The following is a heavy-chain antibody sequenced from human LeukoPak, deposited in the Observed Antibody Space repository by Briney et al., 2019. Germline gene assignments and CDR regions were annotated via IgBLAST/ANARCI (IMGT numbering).Heavy chain of an antibody. V-gene: IGHV1-69*13. CDR1: GGTFSSYA. CDR2: IIPIFGTA. J-gene: IGHJ4*02. D-gene: IGHD3-10*01. CDR3: AKDIGVFGEQNSH. Sequence: SVKVSCKASGGTFSSYAISWVRQAPGQGLEWMGGIIPIFGTANYAQKFQGRVTITADESTSTAYMELSSLRAEDTALYYCAKDIGVFGEQNSHWGQGTLVTVSS.